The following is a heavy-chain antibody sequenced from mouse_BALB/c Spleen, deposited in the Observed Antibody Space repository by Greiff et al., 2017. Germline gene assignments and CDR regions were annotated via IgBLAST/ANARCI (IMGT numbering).Heavy chain of an antibody. CDR1: GYTFTSYV. CDR3: ARHGYYDSLAWFAY. J-gene: IGHJ3*01. Sequence: EVQGVESGPELVKPGASVKMSCKASGYTFTSYVMHWVKQKPGQGLEWIGYINPYNDGTKYNEKFKGKATLTSDKSSSTAYMELSSLTSEDSAVYYCARHGYYDSLAWFAYWGQGTLVTVSA. D-gene: IGHD2-4*01. V-gene: IGHV1-14*01. CDR2: INPYNDGT.